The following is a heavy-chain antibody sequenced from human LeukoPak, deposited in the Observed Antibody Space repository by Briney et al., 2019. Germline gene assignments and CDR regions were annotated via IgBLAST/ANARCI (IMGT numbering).Heavy chain of an antibody. CDR1: GYTFTSYG. Sequence: ASVKVSCKASGYTFTSYGITWVRQAPGQGLEWMGWISAYTGNSNYTQKLQGRVTMTTDTSTSTGYMELRSLRSDDTAVYYCARVLGYCSSTSCNKAGDYWGQGTLVTVSS. J-gene: IGHJ4*02. V-gene: IGHV1-18*01. CDR3: ARVLGYCSSTSCNKAGDY. CDR2: ISAYTGNS. D-gene: IGHD2-2*02.